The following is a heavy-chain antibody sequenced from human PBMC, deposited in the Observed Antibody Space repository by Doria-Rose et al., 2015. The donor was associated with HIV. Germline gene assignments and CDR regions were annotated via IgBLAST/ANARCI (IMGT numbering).Heavy chain of an antibody. Sequence: ESGPVLVKPTETLTLTCTVSGVSLSSPGMGVSWIRQPPGKALEWLANIFSDDGRSYKTSLKSRLTISSATSKSQVVLTMTDMDPVDTATYYCARIKSSRWYHKYYFDFWGRGTLVIVSA. CDR3: ARIKSSRWYHKYYFDF. J-gene: IGHJ4*02. V-gene: IGHV2-26*01. CDR1: GVSLSSPGMG. CDR2: IFSDDGR. D-gene: IGHD6-13*01.